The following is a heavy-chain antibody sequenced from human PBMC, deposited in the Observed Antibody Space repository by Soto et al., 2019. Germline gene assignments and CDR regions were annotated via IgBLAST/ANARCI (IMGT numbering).Heavy chain of an antibody. CDR1: GFTFSSYA. CDR2: ISGSGGST. Sequence: EVQLLESGGGLVQPGGSVRLSCAASGFTFSSYAMSWVRQAPGKGLEWVSAISGSGGSTYYADSVKGRFTISRDNSKNTLYLQMNSLRAEDTAVYYCAKDTITMVRGVIIDGGWFDPWGQGTLVTVSS. CDR3: AKDTITMVRGVIIDGGWFDP. V-gene: IGHV3-23*01. D-gene: IGHD3-10*01. J-gene: IGHJ5*02.